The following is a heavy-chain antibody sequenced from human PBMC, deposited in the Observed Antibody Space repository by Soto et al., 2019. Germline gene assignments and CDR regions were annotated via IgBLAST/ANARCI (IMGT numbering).Heavy chain of an antibody. CDR1: GYTFTSYD. CDR2: MNLNSGYT. CDR3: ARANGDFDY. V-gene: IGHV1-8*01. J-gene: IGHJ4*02. Sequence: QVQLVQFGAEVKKPGASVKVSCKASGYTFTSYDINWVRQATGQGLEWMGWMNLNSGYTGSAQKFQGRGTMTRSNFIRTAYMELSSLTSEDTAVYYCARANGDFDYWGQGTLVTVSS. D-gene: IGHD4-17*01.